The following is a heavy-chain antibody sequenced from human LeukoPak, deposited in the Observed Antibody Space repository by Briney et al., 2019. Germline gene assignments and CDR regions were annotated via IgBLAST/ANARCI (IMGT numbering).Heavy chain of an antibody. D-gene: IGHD6-19*01. CDR1: GGSISSSSYY. CDR2: IYYSGST. CDR3: ARLMYSSGWYRLGSWFDP. V-gene: IGHV4-39*01. J-gene: IGHJ5*02. Sequence: PSETLSLTCTVSGGSISSSSYYWGWIRQPPGKGLEWIGSIYYSGSTYYNPSLKSRVTISVDTSKNQFSLKLSSVTAADTAVYYCARLMYSSGWYRLGSWFDPWGQGTLVTVSS.